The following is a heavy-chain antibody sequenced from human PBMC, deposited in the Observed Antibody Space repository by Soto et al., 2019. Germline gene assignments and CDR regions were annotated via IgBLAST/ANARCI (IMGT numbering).Heavy chain of an antibody. V-gene: IGHV4-34*01. Sequence: SETLSLTCAVYGGSFSGYYWSWIRQPPGKGLEWIGEINHSGSTNYNPSLKSRGTISVDTSKNQFSLKLSSVTAADTAVYYCARANIAVAGVDYWGQGTLVTVSS. CDR3: ARANIAVAGVDY. CDR1: GGSFSGYY. J-gene: IGHJ4*02. CDR2: INHSGST. D-gene: IGHD6-19*01.